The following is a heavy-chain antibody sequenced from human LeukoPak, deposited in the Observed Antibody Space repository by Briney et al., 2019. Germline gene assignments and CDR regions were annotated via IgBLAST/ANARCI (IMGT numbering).Heavy chain of an antibody. Sequence: GGSLRLSCAASGFTFSSYAMHWVRQAPGKGLEWVAVISYDGSNKYYADSVKGRFTISRDNSKNTLYLQMNSLRAEDTAVYYCARDHSSSSSYYIDYWGQGTLVTVSS. CDR2: ISYDGSNK. D-gene: IGHD6-6*01. CDR3: ARDHSSSSSYYIDY. CDR1: GFTFSSYA. V-gene: IGHV3-30-3*01. J-gene: IGHJ4*02.